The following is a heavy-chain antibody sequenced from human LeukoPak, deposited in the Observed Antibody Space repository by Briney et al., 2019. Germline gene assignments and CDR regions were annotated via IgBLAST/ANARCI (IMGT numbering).Heavy chain of an antibody. CDR2: IWFDGSNK. J-gene: IGHJ4*02. D-gene: IGHD7-27*01. CDR1: GFTFSNYD. CDR3: ARVLAQLGTFDY. V-gene: IGHV3-33*01. Sequence: GGTLRLSCAASGFTFSNYDMHWVRQAPGKGLEWVAVIWFDGSNKFYADSVKGRFTISRDNSKNTLYLQMNSLRAEDTAVYYCARVLAQLGTFDYGGQGTLVTVSS.